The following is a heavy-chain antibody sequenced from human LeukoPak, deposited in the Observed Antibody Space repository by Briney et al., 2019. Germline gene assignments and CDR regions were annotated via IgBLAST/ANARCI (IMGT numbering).Heavy chain of an antibody. V-gene: IGHV3-48*04. J-gene: IGHJ6*04. CDR2: ISSSGSTI. D-gene: IGHD3-10*02. CDR1: GFTFTNFG. CDR3: AELGITMIGGV. Sequence: GGSLRLSCAASGFTFTNFGMSWVRQAPGKGLEWVSYISSSGSTIYYADSVKGRFTISRDNAKNSLYLQMNSLRAEDTAVYYCAELGITMIGGVWGKGTTVTISS.